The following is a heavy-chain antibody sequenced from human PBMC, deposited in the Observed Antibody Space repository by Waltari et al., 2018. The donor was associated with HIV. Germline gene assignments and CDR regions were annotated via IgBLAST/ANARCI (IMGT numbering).Heavy chain of an antibody. V-gene: IGHV3-74*01. D-gene: IGHD3-10*02. J-gene: IGHJ4*02. CDR1: GFSVRRYW. Sequence: EVQLVQSGGGLVQPGGSRRLSWAASGFSVRRYWMHWVRQIPGQGLVWVSRINPDGNTINYADSVRGRFTISRDYAKNTLYLQMNSLRDEDTAMYYCVKDMFGEYDYWGQGTLVTVSS. CDR2: INPDGNTI. CDR3: VKDMFGEYDY.